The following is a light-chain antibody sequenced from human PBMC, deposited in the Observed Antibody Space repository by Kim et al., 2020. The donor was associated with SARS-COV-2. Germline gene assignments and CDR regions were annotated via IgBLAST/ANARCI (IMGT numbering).Light chain of an antibody. CDR1: QSVSSNY. CDR2: GAS. V-gene: IGKV3-20*01. Sequence: EILLTQSPGTLSLSPGERATLSCRASQSVSSNYLVWYQQKPGQAPSLLIYGASTRATGIPDRFSGSGSGTDFTLTISRLEPEDFAVYYCQKYGTSPGLTVGGGTKVDIK. CDR3: QKYGTSPGLT. J-gene: IGKJ4*01.